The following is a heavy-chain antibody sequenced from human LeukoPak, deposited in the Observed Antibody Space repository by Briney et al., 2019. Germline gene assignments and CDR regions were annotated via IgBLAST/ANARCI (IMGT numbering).Heavy chain of an antibody. J-gene: IGHJ4*02. CDR3: ATDGTGYSNY. D-gene: IGHD6-13*01. CDR2: FDPEDGET. CDR1: GYTLTELS. Sequence: ASVKVSCKVSGYTLTELSMHWVRQAPGKALEWMGGFDPEDGETIYAQKFQGRVTMTEDTSTDTAYMELSSLRSQDTAVYYCATDGTGYSNYWGQGTLVTVSS. V-gene: IGHV1-24*01.